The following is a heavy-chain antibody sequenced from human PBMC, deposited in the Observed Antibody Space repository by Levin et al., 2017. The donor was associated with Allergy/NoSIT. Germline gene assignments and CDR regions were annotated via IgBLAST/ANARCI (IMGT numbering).Heavy chain of an antibody. V-gene: IGHV3-7*01. D-gene: IGHD3-10*01. CDR3: ASDPYESYYGAFDI. CDR1: GFSLGSDW. CDR2: INQDGSEK. Sequence: GESLKISCAASGFSLGSDWMSWVRQAPGKGLEWVASINQDGSEKYYVDSVKGRFTMSRDNAKNSVSLQMDSLRAEDTAVYYCASDPYESYYGAFDIWGQGTMVTVSS. J-gene: IGHJ3*02.